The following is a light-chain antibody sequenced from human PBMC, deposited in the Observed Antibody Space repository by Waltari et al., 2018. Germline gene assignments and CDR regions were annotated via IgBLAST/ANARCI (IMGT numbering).Light chain of an antibody. Sequence: DIQMTQSPSSLSASVGDRVTITCRASQSISNYLNWYQQKPGKAPKFLIYAASSLQSGVPSRFSGTGSRTDFTLTISSLQPEDFATYYCQQTYSTPLTFGGGTKVEIQ. J-gene: IGKJ4*01. V-gene: IGKV1-39*01. CDR2: AAS. CDR3: QQTYSTPLT. CDR1: QSISNY.